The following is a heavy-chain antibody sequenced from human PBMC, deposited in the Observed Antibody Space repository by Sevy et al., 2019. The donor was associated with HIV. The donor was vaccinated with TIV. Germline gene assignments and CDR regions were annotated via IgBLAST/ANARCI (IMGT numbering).Heavy chain of an antibody. CDR3: ARGDFSEKGSRSGFFVEAFDI. J-gene: IGHJ3*02. Sequence: GGSLRLSCAASGFTFSSYWMSWVRQAPGKGLEWVANIKPDGSEQFDVDSVKGRFTVSRDNAERSVYLQMNSLRAEDTSLYYCARGDFSEKGSRSGFFVEAFDIWGQGTMVTVSS. CDR2: IKPDGSEQ. D-gene: IGHD3-22*01. V-gene: IGHV3-7*01. CDR1: GFTFSSYW.